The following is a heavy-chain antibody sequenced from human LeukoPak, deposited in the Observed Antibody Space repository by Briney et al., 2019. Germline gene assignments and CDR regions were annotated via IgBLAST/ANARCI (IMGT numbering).Heavy chain of an antibody. V-gene: IGHV3-23*01. Sequence: GGSLRLSCAASGFTFNNFGMSWVRQAPGKGLEWVSTVSGSGGSTYYADSVKGRFTISRDNSKNTLYLQMNSLGAEDTAVYYCAKGLYYFDYWGQGTLVTVSS. J-gene: IGHJ4*02. CDR2: VSGSGGST. CDR1: GFTFNNFG. CDR3: AKGLYYFDY.